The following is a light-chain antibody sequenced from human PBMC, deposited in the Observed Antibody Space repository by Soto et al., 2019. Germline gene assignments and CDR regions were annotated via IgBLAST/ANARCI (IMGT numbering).Light chain of an antibody. CDR2: GAS. CDR1: QSVSSSY. CDR3: QQRSDWPPIS. J-gene: IGKJ5*01. V-gene: IGKV3D-20*02. Sequence: VFTQSPRTLSLSPGERATLSCRASQSVSSSYLAWYQQKPGQAPRLLIYGASSRATGIPDRFSGSGSGTDFTLTISRLEPVDFAVYYCQQRSDWPPISFGQGTRLEIK.